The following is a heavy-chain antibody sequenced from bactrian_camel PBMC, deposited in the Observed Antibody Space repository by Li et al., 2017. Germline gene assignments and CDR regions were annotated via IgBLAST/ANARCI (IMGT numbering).Heavy chain of an antibody. CDR2: VASNGGST. CDR3: AAVRYGGTWYPLCRARSADFGY. D-gene: IGHD6*01. Sequence: VQLVESGGDSVQAGGSLTLSCEQSGYTPHKYCMSWVRQAPGKGLEWVSGVASNGGSTEYADSIVGRFTISRDNAKNMVYLHMTSLKPEDTAMYYCAAVRYGGTWYPLCRARSADFGYWGQGTQVTVS. J-gene: IGHJ6*01. V-gene: IGHV3-1*01. CDR1: GYTPHKYC.